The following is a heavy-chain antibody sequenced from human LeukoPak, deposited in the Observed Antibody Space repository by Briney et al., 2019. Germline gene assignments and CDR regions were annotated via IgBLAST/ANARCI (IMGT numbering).Heavy chain of an antibody. V-gene: IGHV1-18*01. D-gene: IGHD3-10*01. CDR3: ARGNTWSYFDP. J-gene: IGHJ5*02. CDR2: ISVYNGDT. Sequence: ASVTVSCKASGYSFASYGIGWVRQAPGQGLEWMGWISVYNGDTYYGQKFQGRVFMTTDTSTSTAYMELRSLSSDDTAVYYCARGNTWSYFDPWGQGTLVTVSS. CDR1: GYSFASYG.